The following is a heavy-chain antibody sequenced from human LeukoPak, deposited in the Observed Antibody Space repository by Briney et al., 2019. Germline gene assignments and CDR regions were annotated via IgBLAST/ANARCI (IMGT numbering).Heavy chain of an antibody. Sequence: PGGSLRLSCAASGFTFSDYYMSWIRQAPGKGLDWVSHISGSSTYTKYADSVRGRFTISRDNAKNTLYLQMNSLRAEDTAVYYCARDNQWLLPYYWGQGTLVTVSS. CDR1: GFTFSDYY. CDR3: ARDNQWLLPYY. J-gene: IGHJ4*02. V-gene: IGHV3-11*06. CDR2: ISGSSTYT. D-gene: IGHD6-19*01.